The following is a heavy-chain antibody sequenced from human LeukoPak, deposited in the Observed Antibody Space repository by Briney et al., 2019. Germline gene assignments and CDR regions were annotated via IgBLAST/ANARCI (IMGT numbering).Heavy chain of an antibody. D-gene: IGHD3/OR15-3a*01. CDR1: GGSISSSSYY. CDR2: IYYSGST. Sequence: GSLRLSCTVSGGSISSSSYYWGWIRQPPGKGLEWIGSIYYSGSTYYNPSLKSRVTISVDTSKNQFSLRLTSVTAADTAVYYCARQTGSGLFILPGGQGTLVTVSS. CDR3: ARQTGSGLFILP. J-gene: IGHJ4*02. V-gene: IGHV4-39*01.